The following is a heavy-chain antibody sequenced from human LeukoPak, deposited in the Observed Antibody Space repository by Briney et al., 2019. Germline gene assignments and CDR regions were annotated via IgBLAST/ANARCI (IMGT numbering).Heavy chain of an antibody. Sequence: GGSLRLSCAASGFTFSSYGMHWVRQAPGKGLEWVAVISYDGSNKYYADSVKGRFTISRDNSKNTLYLQMNSLRAEDTAVYYCAKSLPTISDTGLDYWGQGTLVTVSS. CDR2: ISYDGSNK. J-gene: IGHJ4*02. CDR1: GFTFSSYG. V-gene: IGHV3-30*18. D-gene: IGHD3-3*01. CDR3: AKSLPTISDTGLDY.